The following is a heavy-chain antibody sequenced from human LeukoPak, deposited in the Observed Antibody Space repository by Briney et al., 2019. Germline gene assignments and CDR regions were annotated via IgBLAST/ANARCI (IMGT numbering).Heavy chain of an antibody. CDR2: IKQDGSEK. D-gene: IGHD6-13*01. V-gene: IGHV3-7*02. Sequence: GGSLRLSCAASGFTFSSYLMTWVRQAPGKGLEWVANIKQDGSEKYYVDSVKGRFTISRDNAKNTLYLQMNSLRAEDTAVYYCVGAAADTTPRPWGQGTLVTVSS. J-gene: IGHJ4*02. CDR1: GFTFSSYL. CDR3: VGAAADTTPRP.